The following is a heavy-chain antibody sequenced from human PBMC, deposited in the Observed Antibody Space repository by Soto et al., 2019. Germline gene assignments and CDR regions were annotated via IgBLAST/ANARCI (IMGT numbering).Heavy chain of an antibody. CDR2: ISSSSSYI. Sequence: RRLSCAASGFTFSSYSMNWVRQAPGKGLEWVSSISSSSSYIYYADSVKGRFTISRDNAKNSLYLQMNSLRAEDTAVYYCASGSSPHYYYYGMDVWGQGTTVTVSS. CDR1: GFTFSSYS. V-gene: IGHV3-21*01. J-gene: IGHJ6*02. D-gene: IGHD6-13*01. CDR3: ASGSSPHYYYYGMDV.